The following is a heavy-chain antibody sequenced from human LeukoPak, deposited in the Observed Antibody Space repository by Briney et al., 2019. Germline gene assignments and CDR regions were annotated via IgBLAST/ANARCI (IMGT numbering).Heavy chain of an antibody. D-gene: IGHD2-2*01. V-gene: IGHV4-59*01. J-gene: IGHJ3*02. CDR2: IYHTGSA. CDR1: GGSFSNYY. CDR3: ARGPRMVAMNGYAFDI. Sequence: SETLSLTCTVSGGSFSNYYWSWIRQSPGKGLEWIGYIYHTGSANYSPSLKSRVSISIDTSKSQFSLRLISVTAADTAVYYCARGPRMVAMNGYAFDIWGPGTTVIVSS.